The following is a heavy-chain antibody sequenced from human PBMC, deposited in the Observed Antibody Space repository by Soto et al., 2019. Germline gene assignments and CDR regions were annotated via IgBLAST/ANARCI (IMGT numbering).Heavy chain of an antibody. CDR2: TYYRSKWYN. D-gene: IGHD1-7*01. J-gene: IGHJ6*02. V-gene: IGHV6-1*01. CDR3: ARDGMTGTTRYYYGMDV. Sequence: SQTLSLTCAISGDSVSSNSAAWNWIRQSPSRGLEWLGRTYYRSKWYNDYAVSVKSRITINPDTSKNQFSLQLNSVTPEDTAVYYCARDGMTGTTRYYYGMDVWGQGTTVTVSS. CDR1: GDSVSSNSAA.